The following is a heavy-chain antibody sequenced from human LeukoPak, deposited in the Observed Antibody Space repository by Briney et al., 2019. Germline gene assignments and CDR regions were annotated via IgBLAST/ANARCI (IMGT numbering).Heavy chain of an antibody. Sequence: GGSLRLSCAASGFTFSSYAMHWVRQAPGKGLEYVSAISSNGGSTYYANSVKGRFTISRDNSKNTLYLQMGSLRAEDMAVYYCARSGGGIAAIFDYWGQGTLVTVSS. CDR2: ISSNGGST. J-gene: IGHJ4*02. V-gene: IGHV3-64*01. D-gene: IGHD6-13*01. CDR3: ARSGGGIAAIFDY. CDR1: GFTFSSYA.